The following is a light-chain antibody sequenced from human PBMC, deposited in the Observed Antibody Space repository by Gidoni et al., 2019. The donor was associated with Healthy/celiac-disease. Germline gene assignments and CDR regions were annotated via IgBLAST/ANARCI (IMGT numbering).Light chain of an antibody. CDR2: GAS. J-gene: IGKJ4*01. CDR1: QSVSSSY. CDR3: QQYGSSPPLT. Sequence: EIVLTQSPGTLSLSPGERATLSCRASQSVSSSYLAWYQQQPGQPPRRLIYGASSRATGIPDRFSGRGSGTDFTLTISRLEPEDFAVYYCQQYGSSPPLTFGGGTKVEIK. V-gene: IGKV3-20*01.